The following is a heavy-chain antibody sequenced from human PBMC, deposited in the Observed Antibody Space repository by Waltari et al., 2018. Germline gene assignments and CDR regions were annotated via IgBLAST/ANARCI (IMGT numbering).Heavy chain of an antibody. J-gene: IGHJ4*02. CDR1: VGSFSGYY. V-gene: IGHV4-34*01. Sequence: QVQLQQWGAGVLKPAENVSVTCAVDVGSFSGYYWSWIRQPPGKGLEWIGEINHSGSTNYNPSLKSRVTISVDTSKNQFSLKLSSVTAADTAVYYCARGDYYFDYWGQG. CDR3: ARGDYYFDY. CDR2: INHSGST.